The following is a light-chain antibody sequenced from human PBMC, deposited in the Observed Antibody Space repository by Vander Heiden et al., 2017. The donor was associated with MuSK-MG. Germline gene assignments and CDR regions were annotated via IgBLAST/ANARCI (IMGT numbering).Light chain of an antibody. Sequence: DIQMTQSPSSLSPSVGDRVTITCRASQSISSHLNWYQQKPGKAPKLLIYAASSLQSGVPSRFSGSGSGTDFTLTINSLQPEDFATYYCQQSYSTPWTFGQGTKVEIK. CDR2: AAS. CDR1: QSISSH. J-gene: IGKJ1*01. V-gene: IGKV1-39*01. CDR3: QQSYSTPWT.